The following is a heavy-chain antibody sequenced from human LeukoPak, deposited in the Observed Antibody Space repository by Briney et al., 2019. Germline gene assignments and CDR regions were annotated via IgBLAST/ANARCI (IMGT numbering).Heavy chain of an antibody. CDR2: IRSKAYGGTT. D-gene: IGHD2-21*02. V-gene: IGHV3-49*04. CDR1: GFSFGDYA. CDR3: TRDSAYCGGDCYFDN. Sequence: GGSLRLSCTASGFSFGDYAMSWVRQAPGKGLEWVGFIRSKAYGGTTEYAASVKGRFTISRDDSKSIAYLQMDSLKTEDTAVYYCTRDSAYCGGDCYFDNWGQGTLVTVSS. J-gene: IGHJ4*02.